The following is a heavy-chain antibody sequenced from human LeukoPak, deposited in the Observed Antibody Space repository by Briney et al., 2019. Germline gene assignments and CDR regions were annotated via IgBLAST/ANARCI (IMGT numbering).Heavy chain of an antibody. CDR1: GYSFSGHY. CDR2: INPNSGGT. CDR3: ARGPYCSGGSCRNWFDP. V-gene: IGHV1-2*02. Sequence: ASVKVSCKASGYSFSGHYIHWLRQAPGQGLEWMGWINPNSGGTDYAQKFQGRVTMTRDTSTSTVYMELSSLISEDTAVYYCARGPYCSGGSCRNWFDPWGQGTLVTVSS. J-gene: IGHJ5*02. D-gene: IGHD2-15*01.